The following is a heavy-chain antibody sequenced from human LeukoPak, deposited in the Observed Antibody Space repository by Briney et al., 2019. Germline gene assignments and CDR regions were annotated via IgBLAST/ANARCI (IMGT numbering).Heavy chain of an antibody. CDR2: ISYDGSNK. Sequence: GGSLRLSCAASGFTFSSYAMHWVRQAPGKGLEWVAVISYDGSNKYYADSVKGRFTISRDNSKNTLYLQMNSLRAEDTAVYYCAREAGEQQLVPEHDAFDIWGQGTMVTVSS. J-gene: IGHJ3*02. CDR1: GFTFSSYA. CDR3: AREAGEQQLVPEHDAFDI. D-gene: IGHD6-13*01. V-gene: IGHV3-30-3*01.